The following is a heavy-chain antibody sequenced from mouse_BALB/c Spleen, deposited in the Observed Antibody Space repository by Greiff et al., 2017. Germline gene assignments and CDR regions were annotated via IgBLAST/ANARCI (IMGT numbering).Heavy chain of an antibody. Sequence: EVKLMESGPGLVKPSQSLSLTCTVTGYSITSDYAWNWIRQFPGNKLEWMGYISYSGSTSYNPSLKSRISITRDTSKNQFFLQLNSVTTEDTATYYCALDFPRDYWGQGTSVTVSS. CDR2: ISYSGST. V-gene: IGHV3-2*02. J-gene: IGHJ4*01. CDR3: ALDFPRDY. CDR1: GYSITSDYA.